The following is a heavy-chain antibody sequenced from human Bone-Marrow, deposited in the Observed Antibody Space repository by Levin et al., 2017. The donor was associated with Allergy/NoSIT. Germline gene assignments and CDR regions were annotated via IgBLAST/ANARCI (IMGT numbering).Heavy chain of an antibody. J-gene: IGHJ6*02. CDR3: ARDCPHLSYSSTWYYYYGMDV. D-gene: IGHD6-13*01. Sequence: GGSLRLSCAASGFTFSNSSMNWVRQAPGKGLEWVLYISDSSSSIFYADSVKGRFTISRDNAKNSLFLQMNSLRDEDTAVYYCARDCPHLSYSSTWYYYYGMDVWGQGTTVTVSS. CDR1: GFTFSNSS. V-gene: IGHV3-48*02. CDR2: ISDSSSSI.